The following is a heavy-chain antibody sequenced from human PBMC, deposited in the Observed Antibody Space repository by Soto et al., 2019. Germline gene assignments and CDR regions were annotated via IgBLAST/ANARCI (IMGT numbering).Heavy chain of an antibody. Sequence: PGGSLRLSCAASGLTVSSNYMTWVRQAPGKGLEWVSVLYSGGSTYYADSVKGRFTISRDNSKNTLYLQMNSLRAEDTALYYCARDSRNRNFFDYWGQGTPVTVSS. CDR1: GLTVSSNY. J-gene: IGHJ4*02. V-gene: IGHV3-53*01. CDR2: LYSGGST. D-gene: IGHD2-2*01. CDR3: ARDSRNRNFFDY.